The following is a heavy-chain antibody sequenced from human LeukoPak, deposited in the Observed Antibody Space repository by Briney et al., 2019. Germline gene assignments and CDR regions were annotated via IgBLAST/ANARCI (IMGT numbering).Heavy chain of an antibody. D-gene: IGHD3-10*01. Sequence: PGRSQRLSCAASGFTFSSYAMHWVRQAPGKGLEWVAVISYDGSNKYYADSVKGRFTISRDNSKNTLYLQMNSLRAEDTAVYYCASPYGSSRDYYHGMDVWGQGTTVTVSS. CDR3: ASPYGSSRDYYHGMDV. J-gene: IGHJ6*02. CDR2: ISYDGSNK. CDR1: GFTFSSYA. V-gene: IGHV3-30-3*01.